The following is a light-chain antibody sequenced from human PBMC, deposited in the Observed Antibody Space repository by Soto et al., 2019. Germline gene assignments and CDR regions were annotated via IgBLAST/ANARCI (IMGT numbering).Light chain of an antibody. Sequence: QAVVTQPPSVSGAPGQTVTISCTGSSSNIGAGFDVHWYQQVPGTAPKLVLYSNTARPSGVPDRFSGSRSGSSGSLAISGLQSEDEADYYCAAWDVTLNGLYVFGTGTKLTVL. CDR1: SSNIGAGFD. CDR3: AAWDVTLNGLYV. V-gene: IGLV1-40*01. CDR2: SNT. J-gene: IGLJ1*01.